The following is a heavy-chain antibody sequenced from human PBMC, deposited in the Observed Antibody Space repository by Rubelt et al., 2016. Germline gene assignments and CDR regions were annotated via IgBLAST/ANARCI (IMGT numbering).Heavy chain of an antibody. D-gene: IGHD3-22*01. Sequence: QLQLQESGPGLVKPSETLSLTCTVSGGSISTRNYYWGWIRQPPGKGLEWIGYVYYSGSTNYNPSLKSRVTITGDKYTNRFPLKLSSVTAADTAVYYCAYSSGYYDEYFQHWGQGTLVTVSS. J-gene: IGHJ1*01. CDR3: AYSSGYYDEYFQH. CDR1: GGSISTRNYY. V-gene: IGHV4-61*05. CDR2: VYYSGST.